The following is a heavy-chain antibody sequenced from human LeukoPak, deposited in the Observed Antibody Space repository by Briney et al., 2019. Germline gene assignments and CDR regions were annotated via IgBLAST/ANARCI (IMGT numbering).Heavy chain of an antibody. CDR1: GGSISSYY. CDR2: IHYNGIT. Sequence: SETLSLTCTVSGGSISSYYWSWIRQPPGKGLEWIGYIHYNGITNYNPSLKTRVTMSLDTSKNQVSLNLNSVTAADTAVYYCARHISSGGTYAHFDYWGQGTLVTVSS. J-gene: IGHJ4*02. D-gene: IGHD1-26*01. CDR3: ARHISSGGTYAHFDY. V-gene: IGHV4-59*08.